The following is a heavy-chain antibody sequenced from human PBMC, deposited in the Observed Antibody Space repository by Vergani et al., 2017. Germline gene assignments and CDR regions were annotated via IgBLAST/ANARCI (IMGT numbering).Heavy chain of an antibody. J-gene: IGHJ6*02. Sequence: EVQLVESGGGLVQPGGSLRLSCAASGFTFSSYDMHWVRQATGKGLEWVSAIGTAGDTYYPGSVKGRFTISRENAKNSLYLQMNSLRSGDTAVYYCARDPNSYVVVPAAMDDYYYGMDVWGQGTTVTVSS. V-gene: IGHV3-13*04. CDR3: ARDPNSYVVVPAAMDDYYYGMDV. CDR1: GFTFSSYD. D-gene: IGHD2-2*01. CDR2: IGTAGDT.